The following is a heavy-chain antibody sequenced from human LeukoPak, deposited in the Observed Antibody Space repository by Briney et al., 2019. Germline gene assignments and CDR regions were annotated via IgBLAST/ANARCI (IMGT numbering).Heavy chain of an antibody. D-gene: IGHD4-23*01. CDR3: AKAVTTVVSGPPDY. CDR2: IWYDGSNK. Sequence: GRSLRLSCAASGFTFSSYGMHWVRQAPGKGLEWVAVIWYDGSNKYYADSVKGRFTISRDNSKNTLYLQMNSLRAEDTAVYYCAKAVTTVVSGPPDYWGQGTLVTVSS. V-gene: IGHV3-33*06. J-gene: IGHJ4*02. CDR1: GFTFSSYG.